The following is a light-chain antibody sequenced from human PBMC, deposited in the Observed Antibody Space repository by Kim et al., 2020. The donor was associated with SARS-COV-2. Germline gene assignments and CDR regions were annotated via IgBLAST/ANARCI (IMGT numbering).Light chain of an antibody. CDR1: RSVGNS. CDR2: GAS. V-gene: IGKV3-15*01. J-gene: IGKJ1*01. CDR3: QRYNNGPRT. Sequence: DIVMTQSPATLSVSPGERATLPGRASRSVGNSLAWYHQKPGQAPTLLIYGASTRATGIPARVSGSGSGTEFTLTISSLQCEDFAVYYFQRYNNGPRTFCEGTK.